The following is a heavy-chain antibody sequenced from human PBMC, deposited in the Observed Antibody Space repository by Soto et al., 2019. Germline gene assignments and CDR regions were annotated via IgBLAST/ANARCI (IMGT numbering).Heavy chain of an antibody. CDR3: ARDRGGYLKAFDT. CDR1: GFTFSSYS. V-gene: IGHV3-21*01. CDR2: ISSSSSYI. D-gene: IGHD3-10*01. J-gene: IGHJ3*02. Sequence: EVQLVESGGGLVKPGGSLRLSCAASGFTFSSYSMNWVRQAPGKGLEWVSSISSSSSYIYYADSVKGRFTISRDNAKNPLHLQLNSLTAEDTALYYCARDRGGYLKAFDTWGQGTMVTVSS.